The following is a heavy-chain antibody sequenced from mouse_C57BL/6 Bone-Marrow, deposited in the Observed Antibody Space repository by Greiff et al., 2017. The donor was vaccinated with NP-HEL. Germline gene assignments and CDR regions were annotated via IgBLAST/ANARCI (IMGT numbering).Heavy chain of an antibody. CDR1: GYTFTSYW. V-gene: IGHV1-52*01. Sequence: QVQLQQPGAELVRPGSSVKLSCKASGYTFTSYWMHWVKQRPIQGLEWIGNIDPSDSETHYNQKFKDKATLTVDKSSSTAYMQLSSLTSEDSAVYYCARWDSYWYFDVWGTGTTVTVSS. D-gene: IGHD4-1*01. J-gene: IGHJ1*03. CDR2: IDPSDSET. CDR3: ARWDSYWYFDV.